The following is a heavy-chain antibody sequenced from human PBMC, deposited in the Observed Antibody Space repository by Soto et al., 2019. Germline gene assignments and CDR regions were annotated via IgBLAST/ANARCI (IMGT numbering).Heavy chain of an antibody. CDR2: ISYDGSNK. V-gene: IGHV3-30*18. CDR1: GFTFSSYG. D-gene: IGHD3-10*01. Sequence: HVQLVESGGGVVQPGRSLRLSCAASGFTFSSYGMHWVRQAPGKGLEWVAVISYDGSNKYYADSVKGRFTISRDNSKNTLYLQMNSLRAEDTAVYYCAKDLDGSGSYSYGMDVWGQGTTVTVSS. J-gene: IGHJ6*02. CDR3: AKDLDGSGSYSYGMDV.